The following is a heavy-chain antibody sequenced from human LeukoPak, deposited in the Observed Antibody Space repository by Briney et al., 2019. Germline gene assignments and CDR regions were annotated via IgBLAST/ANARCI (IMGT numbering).Heavy chain of an antibody. CDR2: IYSGGGT. Sequence: GGSLRLSCAASGFTVSNNYMTWVRQAPGEGPECVSVIYSGGGTYYTDSVRGRFTISRDNSDNTLYLQMNSLRPEDTAVYYCARGFWVHGSYYGAWGQGTLVTVSP. J-gene: IGHJ5*02. CDR1: GFTVSNNY. D-gene: IGHD1-26*01. CDR3: ARGFWVHGSYYGA. V-gene: IGHV3-66*02.